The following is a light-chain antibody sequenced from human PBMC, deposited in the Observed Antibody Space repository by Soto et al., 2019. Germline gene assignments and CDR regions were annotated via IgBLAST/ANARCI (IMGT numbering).Light chain of an antibody. V-gene: IGLV1-51*01. CDR1: SSNIENNY. CDR2: DSD. Sequence: QSVLTQPPSVSAAPGQKVTISCSGSSSNIENNYVSWYQQLPGTAPKLLIYDSDRRPSEIPDRFSGSKSGTSATLGITGLQTGDEADYYCGALDCSLNVVLFGGGTKVTVL. CDR3: GALDCSLNVVL. J-gene: IGLJ2*01.